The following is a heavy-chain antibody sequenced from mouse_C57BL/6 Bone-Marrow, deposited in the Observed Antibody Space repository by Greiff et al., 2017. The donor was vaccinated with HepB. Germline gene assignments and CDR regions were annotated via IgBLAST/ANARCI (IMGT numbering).Heavy chain of an antibody. V-gene: IGHV14-1*01. CDR2: IDPEDGDT. CDR1: GFNIKDYY. Sequence: VQLQQSGAELVRPGASVKLSCTASGFNIKDYYMHWVKQRPEQGLEWIGRIDPEDGDTEYAPKFQGKATMTADTSSNTAYLQLSSLTSEDTAVYYCTTPITTVVAPFFDYWGQGTTLTVSS. CDR3: TTPITTVVAPFFDY. J-gene: IGHJ2*01. D-gene: IGHD1-1*01.